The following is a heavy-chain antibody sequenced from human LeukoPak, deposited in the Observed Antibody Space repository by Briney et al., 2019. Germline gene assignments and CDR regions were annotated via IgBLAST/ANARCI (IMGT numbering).Heavy chain of an antibody. Sequence: ASVKVSCKASGYTFTGYDINWVRPATGQGLEWMGWMNPNSGNTGYAQKFQGRVTMTRNTSISTAYMELGSLTSEDTAVYYCAKITGYALDNWFDPWGQGTLVTVSS. CDR1: GYTFTGYD. D-gene: IGHD1-20*01. J-gene: IGHJ5*02. CDR3: AKITGYALDNWFDP. V-gene: IGHV1-8*01. CDR2: MNPNSGNT.